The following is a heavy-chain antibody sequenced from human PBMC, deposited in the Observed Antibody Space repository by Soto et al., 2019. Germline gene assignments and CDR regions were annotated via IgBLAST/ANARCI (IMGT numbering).Heavy chain of an antibody. Sequence: QVQLQESGPGLVKPSETLSLTCTVSGGSISSYYWSWFRQPPGKGLEWMGYIYYSGSTNYNPSLKRRVTIPVDTSKNQFSLRLSSVTAADTAVYYCASVDSSSWYGDYYYGMDVWGQGTTVTVSS. CDR3: ASVDSSSWYGDYYYGMDV. CDR2: IYYSGST. D-gene: IGHD6-13*01. CDR1: GGSISSYY. V-gene: IGHV4-59*08. J-gene: IGHJ6*02.